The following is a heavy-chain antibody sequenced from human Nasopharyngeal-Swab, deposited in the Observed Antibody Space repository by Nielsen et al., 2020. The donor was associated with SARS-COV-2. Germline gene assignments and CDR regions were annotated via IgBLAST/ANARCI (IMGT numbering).Heavy chain of an antibody. V-gene: IGHV3-23*01. D-gene: IGHD3-22*01. CDR2: ISGSGGST. Sequence: GESLKISCAASGFTFSSYAMHWVRQAPGKGLEWVSAISGSGGSTYYADSVKGRFTISRDNSKNTLYLQMNSLRAEDTAVYYCAHIYYYDSSGYRGYFDYWGQGTLVTVSS. J-gene: IGHJ4*02. CDR3: AHIYYYDSSGYRGYFDY. CDR1: GFTFSSYA.